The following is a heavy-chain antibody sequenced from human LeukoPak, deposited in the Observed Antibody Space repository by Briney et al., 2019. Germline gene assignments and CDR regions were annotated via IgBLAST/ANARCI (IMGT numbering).Heavy chain of an antibody. J-gene: IGHJ4*02. D-gene: IGHD6-6*01. V-gene: IGHV3-73*01. Sequence: AGGSLRLSCAASGFTFSGSAMHWVRQASGKGLEWIGRIRSKANNYATAYTASVKGRFTIPRDDSKNTAYLQMNSLKTEDTAVYYCTVPGYSSSFDYWGQGTLVTVSS. CDR1: GFTFSGSA. CDR2: IRSKANNYAT. CDR3: TVPGYSSSFDY.